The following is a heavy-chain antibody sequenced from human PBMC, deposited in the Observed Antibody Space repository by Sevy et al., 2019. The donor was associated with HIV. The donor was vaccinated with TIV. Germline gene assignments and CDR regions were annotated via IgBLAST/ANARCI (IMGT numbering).Heavy chain of an antibody. D-gene: IGHD2-15*01. J-gene: IGHJ4*02. CDR2: ISSSSIYI. V-gene: IGHV3-21*01. CDR1: GFTFSSYS. CDR3: ARDPGFYCSGGSCYPRYYFGY. Sequence: GGSLRLSCAASGFTFSSYSMNWVRQAPGKGLEWVSSISSSSIYIYYADSVKGRFTISRDNAKNSLYLQMNSLRAEDTAVYYCARDPGFYCSGGSCYPRYYFGYWGQGTLVTVSS.